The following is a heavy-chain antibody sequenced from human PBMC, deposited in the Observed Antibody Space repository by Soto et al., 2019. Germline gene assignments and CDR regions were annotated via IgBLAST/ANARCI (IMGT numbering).Heavy chain of an antibody. Sequence: QLQLQQWGAGLLKSSETLSLPCAVYGGSFSGYYWCWIRQPPGQGLEWIGEINHRGSTNYNPSLINRVTISVNTCQTQVSVMLSSVTAADTAVYYCAGIRGTYYSYYSVFWCEGTKVTVCS. D-gene: IGHD1-1*01. V-gene: IGHV4-34*01. CDR3: AGIRGTYYSYYSVF. J-gene: IGHJ6*03. CDR2: INHRGST. CDR1: GGSFSGYY.